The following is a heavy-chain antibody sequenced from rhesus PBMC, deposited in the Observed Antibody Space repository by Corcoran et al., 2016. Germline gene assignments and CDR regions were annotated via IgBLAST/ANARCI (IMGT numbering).Heavy chain of an antibody. V-gene: IGHV4-165*01. J-gene: IGHJ5-1*01. D-gene: IGHD2-15*01. CDR2: ISVSSGST. CDR3: ASSPPIFSRFDV. Sequence: QVQLQELGPGLVKPSETLSLTCAVSGGPCSGYYWGWIRQPPGKGLDWIGYISVSSGSTDYNPSLKSRVTISTDTSKNQFSLKLSSVTAADTAVYYCASSPPIFSRFDVWGPGVLVTVSS. CDR1: GGPCSGYY.